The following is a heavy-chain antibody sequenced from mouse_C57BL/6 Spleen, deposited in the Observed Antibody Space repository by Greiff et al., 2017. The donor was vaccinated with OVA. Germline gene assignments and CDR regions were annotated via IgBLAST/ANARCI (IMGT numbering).Heavy chain of an antibody. CDR3: TGGGYYVRYVDV. J-gene: IGHJ1*03. CDR2: IRLKSDNYAT. Sequence: EVQVVESGGGLVQPGGSMKLSCVASGFTFSNYWMNWVRQSPEKGLEWVAQIRLKSDNYATHYAESVKGRFTISRDASKSSVYLQMNNLSAEDTGMYYCTGGGYYVRYVDVWGTGTTVTVSS. CDR1: GFTFSNYW. V-gene: IGHV6-3*01. D-gene: IGHD2-3*01.